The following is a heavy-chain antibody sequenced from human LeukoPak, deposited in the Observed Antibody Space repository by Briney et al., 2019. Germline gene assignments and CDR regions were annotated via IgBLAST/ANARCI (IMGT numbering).Heavy chain of an antibody. CDR2: NSDGSRT. Sequence: GGSLRLSCAASRFIFSTYWMHWVRQAPGKGLVWVSRNSDGSRTNYADSVKGRFTISRDNAKNSLYLQMNSLRAEDTAVYCCARESFAARWDWGQGTLVTVSS. D-gene: IGHD6-6*01. CDR1: RFIFSTYW. CDR3: ARESFAARWD. J-gene: IGHJ4*02. V-gene: IGHV3-74*01.